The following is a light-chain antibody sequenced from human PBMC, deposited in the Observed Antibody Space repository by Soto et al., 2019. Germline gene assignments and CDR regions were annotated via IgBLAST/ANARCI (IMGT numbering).Light chain of an antibody. V-gene: IGKV4-1*01. J-gene: IGKJ3*01. CDR2: WAS. CDR3: QQYSSTPPT. Sequence: DIVMTQSPDSLAVSLGERATINCKSSQSVLYSSNNKNYLAWYQQKPGQPPKLLIYWASTRESGVPDRFSGSGSGTDFTLTISSLQAEDVAVYYCQQYSSTPPTFGPGTKVDIK. CDR1: QSVLYSSNNKNY.